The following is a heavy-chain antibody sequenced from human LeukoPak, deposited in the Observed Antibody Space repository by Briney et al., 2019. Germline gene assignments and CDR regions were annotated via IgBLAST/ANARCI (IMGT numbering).Heavy chain of an antibody. CDR1: GYTFTGYY. Sequence: GASVKVSCKASGYTFTGYYMHWVRQAPGQGLEWMGWINPNSGGTNYAQKFQGRVTMTRDTSISTAYMELSSLRSDDTAVYYCARGGCSSTSCHSGMDVWGQGTTVTVSS. V-gene: IGHV1-2*02. CDR3: ARGGCSSTSCHSGMDV. CDR2: INPNSGGT. D-gene: IGHD2-2*01. J-gene: IGHJ6*02.